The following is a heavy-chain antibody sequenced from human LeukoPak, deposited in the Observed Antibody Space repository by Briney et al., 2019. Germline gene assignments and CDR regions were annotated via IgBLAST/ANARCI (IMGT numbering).Heavy chain of an antibody. CDR3: ARGVRGTYYFDD. Sequence: GGSLRLSCAASGFTFSDYYMGWIRQAPGKGLEWVSYISTSGSYTNYADSVKGRFTISRDKAKNSLYLHMNSLRAEDAAVYYCARGVRGTYYFDDWGQGTLVTVSS. J-gene: IGHJ4*02. V-gene: IGHV3-11*05. D-gene: IGHD1-26*01. CDR1: GFTFSDYY. CDR2: ISTSGSYT.